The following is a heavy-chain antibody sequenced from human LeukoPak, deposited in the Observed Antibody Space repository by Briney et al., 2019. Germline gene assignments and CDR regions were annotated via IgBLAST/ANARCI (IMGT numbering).Heavy chain of an antibody. CDR1: GGSFSGYY. CDR2: INHSGST. J-gene: IGHJ4*02. Sequence: SETLSLTCAVYGGSFSGYYWSWIRQPPGKGLEWIGEINHSGSTNYNPSLKSRVTISVDTSKNQFSLKLSSVTAADTAVYYCARSNRDTAMVNFDYWGQGTLVTVSS. D-gene: IGHD5-18*01. CDR3: ARSNRDTAMVNFDY. V-gene: IGHV4-34*01.